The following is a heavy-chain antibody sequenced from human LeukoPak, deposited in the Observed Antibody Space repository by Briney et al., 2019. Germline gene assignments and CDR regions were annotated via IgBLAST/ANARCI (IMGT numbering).Heavy chain of an antibody. J-gene: IGHJ4*02. CDR2: ISGSGGST. Sequence: GRSLRLSCAASGFTFSSYGMHWVRQAPGKGLEWVSAISGSGGSTYYADSVKGRFTISRDNSKNTLYLQMNSLRAEDTAVYYCAKLVKERVTTVTKSYYFDYWGQGTLVTVSS. V-gene: IGHV3-23*01. D-gene: IGHD4-17*01. CDR3: AKLVKERVTTVTKSYYFDY. CDR1: GFTFSSYG.